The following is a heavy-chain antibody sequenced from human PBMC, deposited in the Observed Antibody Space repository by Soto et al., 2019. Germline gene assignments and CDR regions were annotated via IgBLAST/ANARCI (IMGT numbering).Heavy chain of an antibody. D-gene: IGHD5-18*01. CDR1: GVSISSHDW. CDR3: ATRDTGRVY. Sequence: QVQLQESGPGLVKPSGTLSLTCAVSGVSISSHDWWTWVRQPPGKGREWIGESHQSGNTHYNSSLESRVTISLDKSKNQLSLHLTSVPVADTAVYYCATRDTGRVYWGQGTLVTVSS. CDR2: SHQSGNT. J-gene: IGHJ4*02. V-gene: IGHV4-4*02.